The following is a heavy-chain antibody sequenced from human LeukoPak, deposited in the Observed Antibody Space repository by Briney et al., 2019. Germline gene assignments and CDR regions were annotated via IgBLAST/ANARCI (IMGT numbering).Heavy chain of an antibody. D-gene: IGHD3-22*01. Sequence: GGSLRLSCAASGFTFRSYWMRWVRQAPGKGLEWVANIKQDGSEKNYVDSVKGRFTISRDNSKNTLYLQMNSLRAEDTAVYYCAKDNYYDNSAYPDYWGQGTLVTVSS. J-gene: IGHJ4*02. CDR2: IKQDGSEK. CDR3: AKDNYYDNSAYPDY. V-gene: IGHV3-7*01. CDR1: GFTFRSYW.